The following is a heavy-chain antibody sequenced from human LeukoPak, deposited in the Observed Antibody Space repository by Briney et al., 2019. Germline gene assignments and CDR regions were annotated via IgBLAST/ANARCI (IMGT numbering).Heavy chain of an antibody. Sequence: GGSLRLSCAASAFTFNKTWMHWVRQAPGEGRVWVSRLTSDGSDTRYADSVKGRFTISRDNAKDTLYLQMNSLRVEDTAVYYCARDLGGPDYWGQGALVTVSS. CDR1: AFTFNKTW. V-gene: IGHV3-74*01. J-gene: IGHJ4*02. CDR3: ARDLGGPDY. D-gene: IGHD3-16*01. CDR2: LTSDGSDT.